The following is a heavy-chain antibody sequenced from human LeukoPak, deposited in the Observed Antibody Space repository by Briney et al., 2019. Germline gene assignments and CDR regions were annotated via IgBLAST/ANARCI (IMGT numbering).Heavy chain of an antibody. V-gene: IGHV4-30-2*01. Sequence: SETLSLTCTVSGGSISSGGYYWSWIRQPPGKGLGWIGYIYHSGSTYYNPSLKSRVTISVDRSKNQFSLKLSSVTAADTAVYYCARLAVGESDILTGYYRYYFDYWGQGTLVTVSS. D-gene: IGHD3-9*01. CDR1: GGSISSGGYY. CDR2: IYHSGST. J-gene: IGHJ4*02. CDR3: ARLAVGESDILTGYYRYYFDY.